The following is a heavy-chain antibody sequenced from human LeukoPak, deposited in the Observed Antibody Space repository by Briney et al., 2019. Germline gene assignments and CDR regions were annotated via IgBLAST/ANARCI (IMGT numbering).Heavy chain of an antibody. CDR1: GYRFTSYW. J-gene: IGHJ4*02. D-gene: IGHD2-15*01. CDR3: ARHSGKYCSGGSCYPSTFDY. V-gene: IGHV5-51*01. CDR2: IYPSNSDT. Sequence: GESLHISCQGSGYRFTSYWMGWVRQMSGQRLEWIGIIYPSNSDTRYSPSFQGQVTISADKSISTAYLQWSSLKASDTAMYYCARHSGKYCSGGSCYPSTFDYWGQGTLVAVSS.